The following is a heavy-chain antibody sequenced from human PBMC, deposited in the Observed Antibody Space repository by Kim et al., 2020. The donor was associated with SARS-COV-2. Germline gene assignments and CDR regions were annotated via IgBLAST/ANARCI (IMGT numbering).Heavy chain of an antibody. J-gene: IGHJ3*01. D-gene: IGHD3-3*01. CDR3: AREAATIFGGVEMWLRGRMPGDAFAV. Sequence: ASVKVSCKASGYTFTSYYMHWVRQAPGQGLEWMGIINPSGGSTSYAQKFQGRVTMTRDTSTTTVYMELSSLRSEDTAVYYCAREAATIFGGVEMWLRGRMPGDAFAVWGQGTMVTVSS. CDR2: INPSGGST. CDR1: GYTFTSYY. V-gene: IGHV1-46*01.